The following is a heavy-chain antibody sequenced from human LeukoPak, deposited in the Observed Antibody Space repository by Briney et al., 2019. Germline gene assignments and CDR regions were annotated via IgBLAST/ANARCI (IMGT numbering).Heavy chain of an antibody. CDR2: ISWNSGSI. J-gene: IGHJ4*02. CDR1: GFTFSSYA. V-gene: IGHV3-9*03. Sequence: HPGGSLRLSCAASGFTFSSYAMSWVRQAPGKGLEWVSGISWNSGSIGYADSVKGRFTISRDNAKNSLYLQMNSLRAEDMALYYCAKATGYYYDSTNYFDYWGQGTLVTVSS. D-gene: IGHD3-22*01. CDR3: AKATGYYYDSTNYFDY.